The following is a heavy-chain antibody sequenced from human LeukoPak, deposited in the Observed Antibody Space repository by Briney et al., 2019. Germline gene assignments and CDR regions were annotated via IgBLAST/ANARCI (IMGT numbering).Heavy chain of an antibody. D-gene: IGHD3-10*01. Sequence: PSETLSLTCTVSGGSISSHYWSWIRQPPGKGLEWIGYIYYSGSTNYNPSLKSRVTISVDTSKNQFSLKLSSVTAADTAVYYCARDGMVHDAFDIWGQWTMVTVSS. CDR3: ARDGMVHDAFDI. V-gene: IGHV4-59*11. CDR2: IYYSGST. CDR1: GGSISSHY. J-gene: IGHJ3*02.